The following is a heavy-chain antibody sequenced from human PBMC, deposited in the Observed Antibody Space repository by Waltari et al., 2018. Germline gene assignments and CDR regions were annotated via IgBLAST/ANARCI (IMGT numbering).Heavy chain of an antibody. D-gene: IGHD7-27*01. V-gene: IGHV3-7*03. CDR2: IKPDGSQQ. CDR3: ARDFNWGWDF. CDR1: GVTFSSNW. J-gene: IGHJ4*02. Sequence: EVQLVDSGGGLVQPGGSLRLSCAASGVTFSSNWMSWVGQAPGRGLEGLANIKPDGSQQYYVDSVRGRFSISRDNAKNSLYLQLNSLRAEDTAIYYCARDFNWGWDFWGQGTLVTVSS.